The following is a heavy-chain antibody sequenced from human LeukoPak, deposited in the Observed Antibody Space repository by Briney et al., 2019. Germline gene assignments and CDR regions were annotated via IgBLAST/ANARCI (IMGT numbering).Heavy chain of an antibody. J-gene: IGHJ4*02. V-gene: IGHV3-7*01. CDR1: GFTFSSYG. Sequence: GGSLRLSCAASGFTFSSYGMHWVRQAPGKGLEWVANIKQDGSEKYYVDSVKGRFTISRDNAKNSLYLQMNSLRAEDTAVYYCARDWYYDYVWGSYRKKNDYWGQGTLVTVSS. CDR3: ARDWYYDYVWGSYRKKNDY. D-gene: IGHD3-16*02. CDR2: IKQDGSEK.